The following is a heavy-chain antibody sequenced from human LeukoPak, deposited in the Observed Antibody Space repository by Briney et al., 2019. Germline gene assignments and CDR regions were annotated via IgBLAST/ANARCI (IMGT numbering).Heavy chain of an antibody. V-gene: IGHV5-51*01. CDR2: IYAGNSDA. CDR3: AIINHPDGRVY. D-gene: IGHD5-24*01. Sequence: GESLKISCQGFGYPFTTSWIGWVRQLPGKGLEWTAIIYAGNSDAKYSPSFQGQISISTDRSISTAYLHWSSLKASDTAIYYCAIINHPDGRVYWGQGTLVTVSS. CDR1: GYPFTTSW. J-gene: IGHJ4*02.